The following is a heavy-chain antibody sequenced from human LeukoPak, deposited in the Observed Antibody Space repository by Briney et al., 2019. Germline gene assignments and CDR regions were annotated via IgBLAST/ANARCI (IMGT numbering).Heavy chain of an antibody. CDR2: ISSSSSTI. D-gene: IGHD3-10*01. V-gene: IGHV3-48*01. CDR3: AKRGVGYYFDI. CDR1: GFTFSSYS. J-gene: IGHJ4*02. Sequence: PGGSLRLSCAASGFTFSSYSMNWVRQAPGKGLEWVSYISSSSSTIYYADSVKGRFTISRDNAKNSLYLQMNSLRAEDTAVYYCAKRGVGYYFDIWGQGTLVTVSS.